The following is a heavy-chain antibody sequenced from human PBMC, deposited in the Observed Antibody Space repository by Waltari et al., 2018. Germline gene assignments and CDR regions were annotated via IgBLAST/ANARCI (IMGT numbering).Heavy chain of an antibody. V-gene: IGHV1-69*05. CDR2: IIPIFDTA. Sequence: QVQLVQSGAEVKKPGSSVKVSCKASGGTFSSYAISWVRQAPGHGLEWMGGIIPIFDTANYERKFQGRVTITTDESTSTAYMELSSLRSEDTAVYYCASPRAPSVMAIRGLGFDYWGQGTLVTVSS. J-gene: IGHJ4*02. CDR3: ASPRAPSVMAIRGLGFDY. D-gene: IGHD2-21*01. CDR1: GGTFSSYA.